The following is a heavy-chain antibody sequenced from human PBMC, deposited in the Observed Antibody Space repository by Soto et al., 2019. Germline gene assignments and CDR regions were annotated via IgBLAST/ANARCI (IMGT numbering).Heavy chain of an antibody. CDR1: GFTFSSYG. CDR3: AKGSYYYDSSGYYGPAPFDY. V-gene: IGHV3-30*18. CDR2: ISYDGSNK. J-gene: IGHJ4*02. D-gene: IGHD3-22*01. Sequence: GGSLRLSCTASGFTFSSYGMHWVRQAPGKGLEWVAVISYDGSNKYYADSVKGRFTISRDNSKNTLYLQMNSLRAEDTAVYYCAKGSYYYDSSGYYGPAPFDYWRQGTLVTVSS.